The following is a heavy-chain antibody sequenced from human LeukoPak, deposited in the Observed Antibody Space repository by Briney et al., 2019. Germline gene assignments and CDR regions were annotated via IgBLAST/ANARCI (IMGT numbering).Heavy chain of an antibody. D-gene: IGHD2-2*01. CDR2: ISSSSSYI. CDR1: GFTFSSYE. J-gene: IGHJ6*03. Sequence: GGSLRLSCVASGFTFSSYEMTWVRQAPGKGLEWVSSISSSSSYIYYADSVKGRFTISRDNAKNSLYLQMNSLRAEDTAVYYCARDYFGTSYYMDVWGKGTTVTVSS. CDR3: ARDYFGTSYYMDV. V-gene: IGHV3-21*01.